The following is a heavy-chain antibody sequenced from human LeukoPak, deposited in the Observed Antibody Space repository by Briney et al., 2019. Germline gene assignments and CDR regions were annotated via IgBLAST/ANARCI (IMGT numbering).Heavy chain of an antibody. CDR3: ARDLYYYGSGSYHYFDY. J-gene: IGHJ4*02. V-gene: IGHV3-53*01. D-gene: IGHD3-10*01. Sequence: GGSLRLSFAASGFTVSSHYMSWFRQAPGMGLEWVSAIYTDGSTYYTDSVKGRFTISRDNFKNTLFLQMNTLRAEDTAVYYCARDLYYYGSGSYHYFDYWGQGTLVTVSS. CDR2: IYTDGST. CDR1: GFTVSSHY.